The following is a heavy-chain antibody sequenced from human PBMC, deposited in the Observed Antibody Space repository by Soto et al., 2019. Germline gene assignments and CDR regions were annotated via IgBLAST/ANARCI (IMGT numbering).Heavy chain of an antibody. Sequence: GGSLRLSCAASGFIFRNYAMHWVRQAPGKGLEWVAVTSSDDSSKYYAESVKGRFTISRDNSKNTLYLEMNTLRADDTAVYYCVREPDTAMVLRFDYWGQGTLVTVSS. CDR3: VREPDTAMVLRFDY. V-gene: IGHV3-30-3*01. D-gene: IGHD5-18*01. J-gene: IGHJ4*02. CDR2: TSSDDSSK. CDR1: GFIFRNYA.